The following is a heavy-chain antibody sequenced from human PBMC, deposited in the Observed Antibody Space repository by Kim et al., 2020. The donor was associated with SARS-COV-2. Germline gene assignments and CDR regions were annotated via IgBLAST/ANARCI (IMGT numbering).Heavy chain of an antibody. Sequence: GGSLRLSCAASGFTFSSPWMSWVRQVPGKGLEWVANIKQDGSDKYYVDSVKGRFTISRDNAKNSLYLQMNSLRAEDTAVYYCARGGWYFVNWGQGTRVT. D-gene: IGHD6-19*01. J-gene: IGHJ4*02. V-gene: IGHV3-7*01. CDR1: GFTFSSPW. CDR2: IKQDGSDK. CDR3: ARGGWYFVN.